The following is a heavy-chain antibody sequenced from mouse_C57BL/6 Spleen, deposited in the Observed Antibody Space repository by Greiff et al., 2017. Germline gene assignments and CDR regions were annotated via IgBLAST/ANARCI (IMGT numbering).Heavy chain of an antibody. V-gene: IGHV1-64*01. J-gene: IGHJ2*01. CDR3: ARGYGSRGYFDY. CDR1: GYTFTSYW. CDR2: IHPNRGST. D-gene: IGHD1-1*01. Sequence: QVQLQQPGAELVKPGASVKLSCKASGYTFTSYWMHWVKQRPGQGLEWIGMIHPNRGSTNYNEKFKSKATLTVDKSSSTAYMQLSSLTSEDSAVYYCARGYGSRGYFDYWGQGTTLTVSS.